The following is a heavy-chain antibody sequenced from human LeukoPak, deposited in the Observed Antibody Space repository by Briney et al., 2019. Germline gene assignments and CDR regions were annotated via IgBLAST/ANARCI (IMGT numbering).Heavy chain of an antibody. D-gene: IGHD6-19*01. V-gene: IGHV3-74*01. CDR3: ATKQWMAPPPDS. CDR2: INTDGTVT. Sequence: GGSLRLSCAASGFTFSKYWMLWVRQAPGKGLESVARINTDGTVTTYADSVKGRFTVSRDNSDNTMFLQMNSVRDEDTAVYYCATKQWMAPPPDSWGQGTPVTVSS. CDR1: GFTFSKYW. J-gene: IGHJ4*02.